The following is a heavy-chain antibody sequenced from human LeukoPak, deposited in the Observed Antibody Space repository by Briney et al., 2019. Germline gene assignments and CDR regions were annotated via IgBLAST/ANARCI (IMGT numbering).Heavy chain of an antibody. Sequence: SETLSLTCTVSGGSISSGDYYWSWIRQPPGTGLEWIGYIYYSGSTYYNPSLKSRVTISVDTSKNQFSLKLSSVTAADTAVYYCARDNGSGSYSSWGQGTLVTVSS. V-gene: IGHV4-30-4*01. J-gene: IGHJ4*02. CDR3: ARDNGSGSYSS. D-gene: IGHD3-10*01. CDR2: IYYSGST. CDR1: GGSISSGDYY.